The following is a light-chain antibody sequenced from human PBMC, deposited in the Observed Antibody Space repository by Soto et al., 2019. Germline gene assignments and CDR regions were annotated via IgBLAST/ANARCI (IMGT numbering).Light chain of an antibody. V-gene: IGKV1-27*01. Sequence: IQLAQSASSLSASVGDRVTITCRASHSIDFYLNWYRQKPGKVPKLLIYSASNLQSGVPSRFSGSGSGTDFTLTISRLAPEDFAVYYCQQYGSSGTFGQGTKVDIK. J-gene: IGKJ1*01. CDR2: SAS. CDR3: QQYGSSGT. CDR1: HSIDFY.